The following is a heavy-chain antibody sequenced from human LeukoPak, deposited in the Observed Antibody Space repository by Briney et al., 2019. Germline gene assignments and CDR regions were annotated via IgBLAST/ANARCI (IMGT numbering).Heavy chain of an antibody. D-gene: IGHD3-3*02. CDR1: GFTVSTNY. V-gene: IGHV3-53*01. CDR3: ARVGDHFHWYLDL. J-gene: IGHJ2*01. CDR2: LYSGSST. Sequence: GGSLRLSCVASGFTVSTNYMNWVRQAPGKGLEWVSILYSGSSTYYADSVEGRFTISRDSSKNTLFLQMNDLRAEDTAVYYCARVGDHFHWYLDLWGRGTLVTVSS.